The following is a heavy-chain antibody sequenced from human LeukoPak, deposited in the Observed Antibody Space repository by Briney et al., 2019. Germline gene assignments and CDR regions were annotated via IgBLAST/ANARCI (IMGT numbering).Heavy chain of an antibody. J-gene: IGHJ4*02. CDR2: IYSGGGT. CDR1: GFTVSSNY. Sequence: PGGSLRLSCAASGFTVSSNYMSWVRQAPGKGLEWVSVIYSGGGTYYADSVKGRFTISRDNSKNTLYLQMNSLRAEDTAVYYCAREGDYGDGEFDYWGQGTLATVSS. V-gene: IGHV3-66*01. CDR3: AREGDYGDGEFDY. D-gene: IGHD4-17*01.